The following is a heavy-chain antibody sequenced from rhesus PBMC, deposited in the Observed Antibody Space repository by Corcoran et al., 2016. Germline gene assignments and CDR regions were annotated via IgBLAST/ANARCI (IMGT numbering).Heavy chain of an antibody. CDR2: IGGSGGST. J-gene: IGHJ4*01. D-gene: IGHD4-23*01. Sequence: QVQLQESGPGLVKPSETLSPTCAVPGASISRGDVWSWIRAPPGKGLEWIGYIGGSGGSTNYNPSLKSRVTISKDTSKNQFSLKMSCATAADTAIYYCARGRSGTVTAIDYWGQGVLVTVSS. CDR1: GASISRGDV. CDR3: ARGRSGTVTAIDY. V-gene: IGHV4-127*01.